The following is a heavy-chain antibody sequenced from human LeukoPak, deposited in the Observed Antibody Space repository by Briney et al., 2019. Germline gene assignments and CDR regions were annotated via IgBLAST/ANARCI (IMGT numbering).Heavy chain of an antibody. CDR3: ASASGSGSEFDY. CDR1: GGSFSGYY. J-gene: IGHJ4*02. D-gene: IGHD3-10*01. Sequence: PSETLSLTCAVYGGSFSGYYWSWIRQPPGKGLEWIGEINHSGSTNYNPSLKSRVTISVDTSKNQFSLKLSSVTAADTAVYYCASASGSGSEFDYWGQGTLVTVSS. CDR2: INHSGST. V-gene: IGHV4-34*01.